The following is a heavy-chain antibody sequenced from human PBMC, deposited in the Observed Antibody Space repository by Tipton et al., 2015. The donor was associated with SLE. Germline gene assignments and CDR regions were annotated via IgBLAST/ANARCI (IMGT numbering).Heavy chain of an antibody. V-gene: IGHV4-61*02. J-gene: IGHJ4*02. CDR2: IYTSGST. D-gene: IGHD6-13*01. CDR1: DASITSGSYS. CDR3: ARGDSSSWFNY. Sequence: TLSLTCSVSDASITSGSYSWNWIRQPAGKGLEWIGRIYTSGSTNYNDSLTSRVILSMDTSKRQFSLQLTAVTAADTAVYYCARGDSSSWFNYWGQGILVTVSP.